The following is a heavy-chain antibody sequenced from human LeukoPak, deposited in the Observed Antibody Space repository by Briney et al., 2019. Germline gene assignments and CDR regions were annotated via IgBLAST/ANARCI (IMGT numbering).Heavy chain of an antibody. Sequence: GGSLRLSCAASGFTFDDYAMHWVRQAPGKGLEWVSGISWNSGSIGYADSVKGRFTISRDNAKNSLYLQMNSLRAEDTALYYCANGGYYDSSGYYYMDAFDYWGQGTLVTVSS. V-gene: IGHV3-9*01. D-gene: IGHD3-22*01. CDR1: GFTFDDYA. CDR2: ISWNSGSI. CDR3: ANGGYYDSSGYYYMDAFDY. J-gene: IGHJ4*02.